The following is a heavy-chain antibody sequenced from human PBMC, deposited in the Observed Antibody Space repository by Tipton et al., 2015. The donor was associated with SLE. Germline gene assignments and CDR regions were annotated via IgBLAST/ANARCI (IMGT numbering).Heavy chain of an antibody. D-gene: IGHD6-6*01. Sequence: SLRLSCAASGFTFSSYWMSWVRQAPGKGLEWVANIKQDGSEKYYVDSVKGRFTISRDNAKNSLYLQMNSLRAEDTAVYYGARVMYSSSSFDYWGQGSLVTVSS. CDR1: GFTFSSYW. CDR3: ARVMYSSSSFDY. V-gene: IGHV3-7*01. J-gene: IGHJ4*02. CDR2: IKQDGSEK.